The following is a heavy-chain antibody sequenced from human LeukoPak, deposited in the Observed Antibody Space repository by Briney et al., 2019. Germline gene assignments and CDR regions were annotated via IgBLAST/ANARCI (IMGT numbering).Heavy chain of an antibody. CDR1: GGSISSGSYY. Sequence: SETLSLTCTVSGGSISSGSYYWSWIRQPAGKGLEWIGRIYTSGSTNYNPSLKSRVTISVDTSKNQFSLKLSSVTAADTAVYYCVRGGSPDGSYDYWGQGTLVTVSS. D-gene: IGHD1-26*01. V-gene: IGHV4-61*02. J-gene: IGHJ4*02. CDR2: IYTSGST. CDR3: VRGGSPDGSYDY.